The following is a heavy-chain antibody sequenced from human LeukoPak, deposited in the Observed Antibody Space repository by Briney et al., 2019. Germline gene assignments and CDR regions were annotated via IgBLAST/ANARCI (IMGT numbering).Heavy chain of an antibody. V-gene: IGHV3-30-3*01. Sequence: PGGSLRLSCAASGFTFSSYAMHWVRQAPGKGLEWVAVISYDGSNKYYADPVKGRFTISRDNSKNTLYLQMNSLRAEDTAVYYCARARVPTVVTSRIDYWGQGTLVTVSS. CDR3: ARARVPTVVTSRIDY. D-gene: IGHD4-23*01. CDR1: GFTFSSYA. J-gene: IGHJ4*02. CDR2: ISYDGSNK.